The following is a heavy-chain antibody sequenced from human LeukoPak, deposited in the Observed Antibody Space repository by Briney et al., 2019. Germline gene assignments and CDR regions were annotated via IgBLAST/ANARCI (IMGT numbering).Heavy chain of an antibody. D-gene: IGHD5-24*01. Sequence: GGSLRLSCAASGFTFDDYGMSWVRQAPGKGLEWVSGIIWNGGSTGYADSVKGRFTISRDNAKNSLYLQMNSLRAEDTALYYCARVRFWMATIRLLDYWGQGTLVTVSS. CDR2: IIWNGGST. CDR3: ARVRFWMATIRLLDY. V-gene: IGHV3-20*04. CDR1: GFTFDDYG. J-gene: IGHJ4*02.